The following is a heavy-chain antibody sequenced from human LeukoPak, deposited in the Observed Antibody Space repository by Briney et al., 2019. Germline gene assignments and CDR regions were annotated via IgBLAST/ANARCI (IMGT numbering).Heavy chain of an antibody. Sequence: ASVKVSCKASGYTFTSYDINWVRQATGQGLEWMGWMNPNSGNTGYAQKFQGRVTMTRNTSISTAYMELSSLRSEDTAVYYCARGLGCSSTSCRSYYYYMDVWGKGTTVTISS. CDR3: ARGLGCSSTSCRSYYYYMDV. CDR1: GYTFTSYD. V-gene: IGHV1-8*01. D-gene: IGHD2-2*01. CDR2: MNPNSGNT. J-gene: IGHJ6*03.